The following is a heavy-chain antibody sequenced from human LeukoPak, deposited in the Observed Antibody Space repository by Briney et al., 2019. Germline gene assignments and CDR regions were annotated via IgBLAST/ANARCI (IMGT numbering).Heavy chain of an antibody. V-gene: IGHV4-34*01. D-gene: IGHD4-23*01. CDR2: INHSGST. J-gene: IGHJ4*02. Sequence: PSETLCLTCAVYGGSFSGYYWSWIRQPPGKGLEWIGEINHSGSTNYNPPLKSRVTISVDTSKNQFSLQLSSVTAADTAAYYCASITVEHHSFDYWGQGTLVTVSS. CDR1: GGSFSGYY. CDR3: ASITVEHHSFDY.